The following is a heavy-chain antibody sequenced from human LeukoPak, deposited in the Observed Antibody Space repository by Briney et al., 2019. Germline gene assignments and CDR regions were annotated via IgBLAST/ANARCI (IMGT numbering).Heavy chain of an antibody. D-gene: IGHD2-15*01. J-gene: IGHJ5*02. CDR3: ARGYCSGGSYYPNWFDP. CDR2: ISSSSSYI. Sequence: GGSLRLSCAASGFTFSSYSMNCARQAPGKGLEWVSSISSSSSYIYYADSVKGRFTISRDNAKNSLYLQMNSLRAEDTAVYYCARGYCSGGSYYPNWFDPWAQGTLVTVSS. V-gene: IGHV3-21*01. CDR1: GFTFSSYS.